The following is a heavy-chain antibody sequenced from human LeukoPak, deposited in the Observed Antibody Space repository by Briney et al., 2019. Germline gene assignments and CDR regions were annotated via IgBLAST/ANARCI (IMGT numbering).Heavy chain of an antibody. D-gene: IGHD2-2*01. CDR2: ISSSSAHI. CDR1: GFSFNTYS. J-gene: IGHJ3*02. Sequence: GGPLRLSCAASGFSFNTYSMNWVRQAPGKGLEWVSSISSSSAHIFYADSVKGRFSISRDNAKNSLYLQMNSLRVEDTAVYYCTSRYCTTTNCYSFDNWGQGTMVTVSS. V-gene: IGHV3-21*06. CDR3: TSRYCTTTNCYSFDN.